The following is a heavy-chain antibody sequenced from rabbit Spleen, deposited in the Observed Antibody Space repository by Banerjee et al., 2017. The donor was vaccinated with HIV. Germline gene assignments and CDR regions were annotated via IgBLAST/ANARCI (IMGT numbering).Heavy chain of an antibody. J-gene: IGHJ4*01. D-gene: IGHD4-1*01. V-gene: IGHV1S40*01. CDR2: IYAGSSGST. CDR1: GFSFNSGYD. CDR3: ARDLAGAVGWNFDL. Sequence: QSLEESGGGLVKPGASLTLTCKASGFSFNSGYDMCWVRQAPGKGLEWIACIYAGSSGSTYSATWAKGRFTGSKASSTTVTLQMISLTDADTARYFCARDLAGAVGWNFDLWGQGTLVTVS.